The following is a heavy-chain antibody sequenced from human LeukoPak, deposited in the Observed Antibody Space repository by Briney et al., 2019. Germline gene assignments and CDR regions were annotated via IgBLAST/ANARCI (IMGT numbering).Heavy chain of an antibody. CDR3: ARIRWTTVTTRRYHMDV. CDR1: GFSLNTAGMC. V-gene: IGHV2-70*17. D-gene: IGHD4-17*01. CDR2: IDWDDDE. J-gene: IGHJ6*03. Sequence: SGPALVKPTQTLTLTCTFSGFSLNTAGMCVGWIRQPPGKALEWLARIDWDDDEFYSTSLKTRLTISKDTSKNQVALTVTNVDPVDTATYFCARIRWTTVTTRRYHMDVWGEGTPVTVSS.